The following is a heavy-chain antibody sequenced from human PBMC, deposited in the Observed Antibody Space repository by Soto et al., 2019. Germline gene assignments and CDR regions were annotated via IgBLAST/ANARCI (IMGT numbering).Heavy chain of an antibody. V-gene: IGHV1-69*01. Sequence: QVQLVQSGAEVKTPGSSVKVSCKASGDTFSAYGLSWVRQAPGQGLEWVGGVVPIFDTTNYGQKFRDRVTSTTDELTSTVYMELSSLRSDDTAVYYCARIAYHDSGSYFFDYWAQGTLVTVSS. D-gene: IGHD3-22*01. J-gene: IGHJ4*02. CDR3: ARIAYHDSGSYFFDY. CDR1: GDTFSAYG. CDR2: VVPIFDTT.